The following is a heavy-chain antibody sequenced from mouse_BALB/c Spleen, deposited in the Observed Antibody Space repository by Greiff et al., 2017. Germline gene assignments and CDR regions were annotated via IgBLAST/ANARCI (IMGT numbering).Heavy chain of an antibody. CDR1: GFNIKDYY. V-gene: IGHV14-4*02. Sequence: EVQLQQSGAELVRSGASVKLSCTASGFNIKDYYMHWVKQRPEQGLEWIGWIDPENGDTEYAPKFQGKATMTADTSSNTAYLQLSSLTSEDTAVYYCNAFITTNPMDYWGQGTSVTVSS. CDR3: NAFITTNPMDY. J-gene: IGHJ4*01. CDR2: IDPENGDT. D-gene: IGHD1-1*01.